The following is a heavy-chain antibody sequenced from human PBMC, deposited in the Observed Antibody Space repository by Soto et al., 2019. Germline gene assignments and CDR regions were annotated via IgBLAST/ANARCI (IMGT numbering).Heavy chain of an antibody. CDR1: GGSLTTGDYY. D-gene: IGHD4-17*01. CDR2: ISRSGNI. V-gene: IGHV4-30-4*01. Sequence: QVQLQESGPGLAKPSQTLSLICTVSGGSLTTGDYYCTWIRQSPGEGLEWMGYISRSGNIFYNPSLKSRITISLDTSKDQFSLKLNSVTAADTAVYYCARGNDYVYFYDYWGQGTLVTVSS. J-gene: IGHJ4*02. CDR3: ARGNDYVYFYDY.